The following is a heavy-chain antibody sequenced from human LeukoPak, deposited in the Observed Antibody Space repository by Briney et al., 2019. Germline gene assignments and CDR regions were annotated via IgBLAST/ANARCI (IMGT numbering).Heavy chain of an antibody. J-gene: IGHJ4*02. CDR1: GFTFSNYA. CDR3: AKVLNYYASGYFDY. CDR2: ISGSGGST. V-gene: IGHV3-23*01. Sequence: GGSLRLSCAASGFTFSNYAMSWVRQAPGKGLAWVSAISGSGGSTHYADSVKGRFTISRDNSQNTLYLQMNSLRAEDTAVYYCAKVLNYYASGYFDYWGQGTLVTVSS. D-gene: IGHD3-10*01.